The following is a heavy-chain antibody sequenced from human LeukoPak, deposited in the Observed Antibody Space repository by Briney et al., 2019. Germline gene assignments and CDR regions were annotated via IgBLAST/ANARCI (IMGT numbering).Heavy chain of an antibody. V-gene: IGHV4-39*01. CDR1: GGSISSSSYY. Sequence: SETLSLTCTVSGGSISSSSYYWGWIRQPPGKGLEWIGSIYYSGSTYYNPSLKSRVTISVDTSKNQFSLKLSSVTAADTAVYYCARTPVAGYYFDYWGQGTLVTVSS. J-gene: IGHJ4*02. CDR3: ARTPVAGYYFDY. D-gene: IGHD6-19*01. CDR2: IYYSGST.